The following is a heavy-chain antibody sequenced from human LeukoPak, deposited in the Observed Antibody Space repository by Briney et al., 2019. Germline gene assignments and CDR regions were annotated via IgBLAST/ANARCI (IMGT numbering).Heavy chain of an antibody. D-gene: IGHD4-23*01. J-gene: IGHJ4*02. CDR2: MNPNSGNT. CDR1: GYTFTSYD. V-gene: IGHV1-8*03. CDR3: ATDSTVVTGYFDY. Sequence: ASVKVSCKASGYTFTSYDINWVRQATGQGLEWMGWMNPNSGNTGYAQKFQGRVTITRNTSISTAYMELSSLRSEDTAVYYCATDSTVVTGYFDYWGQGTLVTVSS.